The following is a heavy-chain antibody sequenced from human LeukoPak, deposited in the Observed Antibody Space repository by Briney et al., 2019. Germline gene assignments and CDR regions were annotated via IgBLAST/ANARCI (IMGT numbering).Heavy chain of an antibody. V-gene: IGHV4-34*01. CDR1: GFTFSEYA. CDR2: INHSGST. J-gene: IGHJ4*02. Sequence: GSLSLSCAASGFTFSEYALVWVRQAPGKGLEWIGEINHSGSTNYNPSFKRRVTISVDTSKNQFSLKLSSVTAADTAVYYCARDLLTGTTDYWGQGTLVTVSS. D-gene: IGHD1-7*01. CDR3: ARDLLTGTTDY.